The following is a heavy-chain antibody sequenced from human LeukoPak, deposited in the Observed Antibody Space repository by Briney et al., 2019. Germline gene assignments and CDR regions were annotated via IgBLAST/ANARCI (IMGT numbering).Heavy chain of an antibody. D-gene: IGHD6-13*01. V-gene: IGHV3-23*01. CDR2: ISGRGDT. CDR1: GFTFSSYA. CDR3: ATTGYSSRNY. Sequence: PGGSLTLSCAASGFTFSSYAMGWLRQAPGKGLEWVSDISGRGDTYYADSVKGRFTISRDNSKNTLYLQMNSLRAEDTAVYSCATTGYSSRNYWGQGTLVTVSS. J-gene: IGHJ4*02.